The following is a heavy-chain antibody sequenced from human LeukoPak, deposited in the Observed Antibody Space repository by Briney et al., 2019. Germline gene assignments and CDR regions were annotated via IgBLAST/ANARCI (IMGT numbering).Heavy chain of an antibody. CDR1: GFSFRNYG. V-gene: IGHV3-30*02. CDR3: AKGQNFHVDF. Sequence: PGGSLRLSCAASGFSFRNYGMHWVRQAPGKGLEWVAFIVFDGSDEHYADSVKGRFTVSRDNSKNTLYLQMDSLRPDDTSVYFCAKGQNFHVDFWGQGTLVTVSS. J-gene: IGHJ4*02. CDR2: IVFDGSDE. D-gene: IGHD1-7*01.